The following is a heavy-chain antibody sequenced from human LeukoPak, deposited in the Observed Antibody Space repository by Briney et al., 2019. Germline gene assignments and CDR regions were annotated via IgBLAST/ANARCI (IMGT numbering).Heavy chain of an antibody. CDR2: IIPIFGTA. V-gene: IGHV1-69*13. D-gene: IGHD3-22*01. CDR1: GYTFTSYG. Sequence: SVKVSCKASGYTFTSYGISWVRQAPGQGLEWMGGIIPIFGTANYAQKFQGRVTITADESTSTAYMELSSLRSEDTAVYYCAREVSNYYYDSSGYYSCYFDYWGQGTLVTVSS. CDR3: AREVSNYYYDSSGYYSCYFDY. J-gene: IGHJ4*02.